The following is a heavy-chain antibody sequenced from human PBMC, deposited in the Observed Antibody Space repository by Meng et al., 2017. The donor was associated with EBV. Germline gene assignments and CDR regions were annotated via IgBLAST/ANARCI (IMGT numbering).Heavy chain of an antibody. J-gene: IGHJ4*02. CDR1: GFSVSTRGVG. D-gene: IGHD6-6*01. CDR2: IYWDDDK. V-gene: IGHV2-5*02. Sequence: QINLKESCPTVVKHPQAPTLPCTFDGFSVSTRGVGMGWIRQPPRKALELLALIYWDDDKRYSPSLKSRLTTTKDSSKNQVVLTMTDMDPVDAATYYCAHIIAARPFDYWGQGTLVTVSS. CDR3: AHIIAARPFDY.